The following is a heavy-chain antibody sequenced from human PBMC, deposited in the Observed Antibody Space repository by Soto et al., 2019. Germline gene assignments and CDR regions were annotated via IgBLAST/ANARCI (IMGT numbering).Heavy chain of an antibody. CDR1: GFTFDDYA. D-gene: IGHD3-16*02. V-gene: IGHV3-9*01. CDR2: ISWNSGSI. CDR3: AKGGMITFGGVIVLRVFDI. J-gene: IGHJ3*02. Sequence: ESGGGLVQPGRSLRLSCAASGFTFDDYAMHWVRQAPGKGLEWVSGISWNSGSIGYADSVKGRFTISRDNAKNSLYLQMNSLRAEDTALYYCAKGGMITFGGVIVLRVFDIWGQGTMVTVSS.